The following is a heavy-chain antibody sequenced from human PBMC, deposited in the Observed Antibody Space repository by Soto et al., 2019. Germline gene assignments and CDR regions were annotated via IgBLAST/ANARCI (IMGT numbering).Heavy chain of an antibody. V-gene: IGHV1-3*01. Sequence: QVHLVQSGAEVKKPGASVKVSCKASGYNFTQYTIHWVRQAPGQRLEWMGWITAGDGKTQYSKKFQTRVTIRSDVSATTVYMDLNSLSSEDTAVYYCARDLYSSSFFWFDAWGRGTLVIVSS. CDR1: GYNFTQYT. J-gene: IGHJ5*02. CDR2: ITAGDGKT. D-gene: IGHD2-2*01. CDR3: ARDLYSSSFFWFDA.